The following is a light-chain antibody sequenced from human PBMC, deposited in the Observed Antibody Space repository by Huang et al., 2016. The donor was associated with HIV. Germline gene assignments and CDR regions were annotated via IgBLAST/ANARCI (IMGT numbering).Light chain of an antibody. CDR3: QQYFSTPT. V-gene: IGKV4-1*01. Sequence: IVMTQSPESLSVSLGERATINCKSSQSVLYKSEKRNYGAWYQKKPGQSPKVLIYCASTRQSGVPDRFRGSGSGTNFTLTIDSFQAEDVALYYCQQYFSTPTFGLGTKLEI. J-gene: IGKJ2*01. CDR2: CAS. CDR1: QSVLYKSEKRNY.